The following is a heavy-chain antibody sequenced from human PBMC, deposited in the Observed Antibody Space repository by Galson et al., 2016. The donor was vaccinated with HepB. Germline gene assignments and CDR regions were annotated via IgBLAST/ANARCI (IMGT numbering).Heavy chain of an antibody. CDR1: GFTFDEYA. J-gene: IGHJ6*02. CDR2: ISRNSGSI. CDR3: AKGLRFSYSYGMDV. Sequence: SLRLSCAASGFTFDEYAMHWVRQAPGKGLEWVSGISRNSGSIGYADSVKGRFTMSRDNAKNSLYLQMNSLRAEDTALYNCAKGLRFSYSYGMDVWGQGTTVTVSS. V-gene: IGHV3-9*01. D-gene: IGHD5-12*01.